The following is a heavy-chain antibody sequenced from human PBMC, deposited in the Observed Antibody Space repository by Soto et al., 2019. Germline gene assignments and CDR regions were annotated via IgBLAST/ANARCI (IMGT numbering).Heavy chain of an antibody. CDR2: IKQDGSEK. J-gene: IGHJ4*02. V-gene: IGHV3-7*03. CDR1: GFTFSSYW. Sequence: EVQLVESGGGLVQPGGSLRLSCAASGFTFSSYWMSWVRQAPGKGLEWVANIKQDGSEKYYVDSVKGRFTISRDNAKNSLYLQMNSLRAEDTAVYYCARDALYCSSTSCYHYYFDSWGQGTLVTVSS. D-gene: IGHD2-2*01. CDR3: ARDALYCSSTSCYHYYFDS.